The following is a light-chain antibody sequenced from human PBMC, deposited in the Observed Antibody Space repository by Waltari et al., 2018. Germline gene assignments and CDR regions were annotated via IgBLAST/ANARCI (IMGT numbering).Light chain of an antibody. V-gene: IGKV1-39*01. Sequence: IEKTQSPSSMPPFVGDRVTITSRASQSISRYLHWYQQKPGKAPKLLVYAASSLQSGVPSRFSGSGSGTDFTLTISSLQPDDFATYSCQQIYSTPPTFGQGTKLEIK. CDR3: QQIYSTPPT. CDR2: AAS. CDR1: QSISRY. J-gene: IGKJ2*01.